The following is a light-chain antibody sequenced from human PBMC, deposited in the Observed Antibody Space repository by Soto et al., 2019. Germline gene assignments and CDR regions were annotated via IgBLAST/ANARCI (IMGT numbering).Light chain of an antibody. CDR2: DAS. Sequence: GDRVTITCRASQSISSWLAWYQQKPGKAPKLLIYDASSLESGVPSRFSGSGSGTDFTLTISSLEPEDFAVYFCQQRSDWPPTFGQGTRLEIK. CDR3: QQRSDWPPT. V-gene: IGKV1-5*01. CDR1: QSISSW. J-gene: IGKJ5*01.